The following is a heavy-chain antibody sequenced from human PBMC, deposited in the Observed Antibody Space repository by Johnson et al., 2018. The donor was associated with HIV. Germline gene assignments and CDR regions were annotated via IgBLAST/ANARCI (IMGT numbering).Heavy chain of an antibody. CDR2: MNWNGGST. CDR3: ARGIMITFGGVIPNDAFDI. CDR1: GFTFDDYA. D-gene: IGHD3-16*02. Sequence: VQLVESGGGLVQPGRSLRLSCAASGFTFDDYAMHWVRQVPGKGLDWVSGMNWNGGSTGYADSVKGRFTISRDNAKNSLYLQMNSLRAEDTALYYCARGIMITFGGVIPNDAFDIWGQGTMVTVSS. J-gene: IGHJ3*02. V-gene: IGHV3-9*01.